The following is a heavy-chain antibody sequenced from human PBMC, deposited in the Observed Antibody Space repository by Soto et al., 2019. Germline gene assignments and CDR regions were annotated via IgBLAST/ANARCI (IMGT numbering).Heavy chain of an antibody. V-gene: IGHV1-69*06. Sequence: QVHLVQSGTEVKKPGSSVKVSCKTSRDTFSNQAISWVRQAPGQGLEWMGGIIPLFDSASYAQRSHDRVTITADKFTNTVYMELRSLTSEDTAVYYCAASTFQSGVSGYFHLDHWGQGTLVTVSS. CDR2: IIPLFDSA. CDR1: RDTFSNQA. CDR3: AASTFQSGVSGYFHLDH. J-gene: IGHJ4*02. D-gene: IGHD3-3*01.